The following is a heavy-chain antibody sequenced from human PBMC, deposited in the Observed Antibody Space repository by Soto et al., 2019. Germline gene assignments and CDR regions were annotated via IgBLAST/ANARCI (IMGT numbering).Heavy chain of an antibody. CDR1: GFTFSSYA. Sequence: GGSLRLSCAASGFTFSSYAMSWVRQAPGKGLEWVSAISGSGGSTYYADSVKGRFTISRDNSKNTLYLQMNSLRAEDTAVYYCAKAKIRAPITMVRDEGDCYGMDVWGQGTTVTVSS. D-gene: IGHD3-10*01. CDR3: AKAKIRAPITMVRDEGDCYGMDV. CDR2: ISGSGGST. V-gene: IGHV3-23*01. J-gene: IGHJ6*02.